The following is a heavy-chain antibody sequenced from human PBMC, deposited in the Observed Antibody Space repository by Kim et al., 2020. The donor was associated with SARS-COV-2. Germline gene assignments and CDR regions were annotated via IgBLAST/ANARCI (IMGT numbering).Heavy chain of an antibody. D-gene: IGHD3-22*01. CDR2: INPNSGGT. Sequence: ASVKVSCKASGYTFTGYYMHWVRQAPGQGLEWMGWINPNSGGTNYAQKFQGRVTMTRDTSISTAYMELSRLRSDDTAVYYCARLSLNYYDSSGRIGVFDYWGQGTLVTVSS. CDR1: GYTFTGYY. CDR3: ARLSLNYYDSSGRIGVFDY. V-gene: IGHV1-2*02. J-gene: IGHJ4*02.